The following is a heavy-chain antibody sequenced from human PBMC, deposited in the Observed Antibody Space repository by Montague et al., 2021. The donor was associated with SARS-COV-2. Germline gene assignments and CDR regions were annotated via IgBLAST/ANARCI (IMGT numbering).Heavy chain of an antibody. CDR1: GVSISSYH. D-gene: IGHD3/OR15-3a*01. CDR3: ARHDHSGTYPMDV. CDR2: IHYNGHK. Sequence: SETLSLTCTVSGVSISSYHWSWIRQPPGKGLEFIGYIHYNGHKNYNPSLQSRVTMSVDTSKNQVSLKLTSVTAADTAVYYCARHDHSGTYPMDVWGQGTTVTVSS. J-gene: IGHJ6*02. V-gene: IGHV4-59*08.